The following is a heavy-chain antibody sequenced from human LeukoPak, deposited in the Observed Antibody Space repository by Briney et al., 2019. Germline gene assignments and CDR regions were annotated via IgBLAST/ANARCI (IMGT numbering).Heavy chain of an antibody. CDR1: GFIFSSYW. Sequence: GGSLRLSCAASGFIFSSYWMTWVRQAPGKGLEWVADIKQDGTETYYVDSLKGRFTISRDNAKNSLYLQLNSLRAEDTAVYYCARTKTKIAGGRLTTVTAQGGFDYWGQGTLVTVSS. CDR3: ARTKTKIAGGRLTTVTAQGGFDY. D-gene: IGHD4-17*01. CDR2: IKQDGTET. V-gene: IGHV3-7*05. J-gene: IGHJ4*02.